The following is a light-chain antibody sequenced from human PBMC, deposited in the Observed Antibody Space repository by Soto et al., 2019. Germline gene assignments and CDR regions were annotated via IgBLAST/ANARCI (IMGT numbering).Light chain of an antibody. CDR1: SSDIGAHNF. CDR3: NSYTPSNPFV. CDR2: EVI. Sequence: QSALTQPASVSGSPGQAITVSCSGTSSDIGAHNFVSWYQQHPGKAPKLIIYEVINRPSGVSDRFSGSKSGNTASLTISGLQSEDEADYYCNSYTPSNPFVFGSGPKGTVL. J-gene: IGLJ1*01. V-gene: IGLV2-14*03.